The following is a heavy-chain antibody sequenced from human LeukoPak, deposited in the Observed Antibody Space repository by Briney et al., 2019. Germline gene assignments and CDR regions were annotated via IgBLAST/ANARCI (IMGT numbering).Heavy chain of an antibody. CDR2: IYYSGST. J-gene: IGHJ4*02. V-gene: IGHV4-39*07. CDR1: GGSISSSSYY. Sequence: SETLXLTCTVSGGSISSSSYYWGWIRQPPGKGLEWIGSIYYSGSTYYNPSLKSRVTISVDTSKNKFSLKLSYVTAEETAVYXXARXPXLWVVAAIYYFDYWGQGTLVTVSS. CDR3: ARXPXLWVVAAIYYFDY. D-gene: IGHD2-21*02.